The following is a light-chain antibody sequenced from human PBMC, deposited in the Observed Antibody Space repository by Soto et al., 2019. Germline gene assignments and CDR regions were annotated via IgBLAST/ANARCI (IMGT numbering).Light chain of an antibody. J-gene: IGKJ3*01. CDR1: QSIRSH. CDR2: GAS. V-gene: IGKV1-39*01. CDR3: QQSFSSPFT. Sequence: DIQMTQSPSSLSASVGDRVSITCRASQSIRSHLNWFQHKPGKAPKVLIYGASSLQGGVPSRFSGSGSWTDFTLAIKSLQPDDLATYGCQQSFSSPFTFGPGTKVDVK.